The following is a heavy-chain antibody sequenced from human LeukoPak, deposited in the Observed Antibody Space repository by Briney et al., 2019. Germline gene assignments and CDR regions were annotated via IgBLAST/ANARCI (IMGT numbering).Heavy chain of an antibody. V-gene: IGHV3-30*18. Sequence: GGSLRLSCAASGFTFSSYGMHWVRQAPGKGLEWVAVISYDGSNKYYADSVKGRFTISRDNSKNTLYLQMNSLRAEDTAVYYCAKDRDDSSYIEAPFDYWGQGTLVTVSS. CDR1: GFTFSSYG. CDR3: AKDRDDSSYIEAPFDY. D-gene: IGHD3-22*01. J-gene: IGHJ4*02. CDR2: ISYDGSNK.